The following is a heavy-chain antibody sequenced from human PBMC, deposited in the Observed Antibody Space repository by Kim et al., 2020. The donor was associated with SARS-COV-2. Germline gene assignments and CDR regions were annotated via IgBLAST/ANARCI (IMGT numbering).Heavy chain of an antibody. D-gene: IGHD3-22*01. CDR3: ARGSIDTYYYDSSGYQPSYGMDV. Sequence: SVKVSCKASGGTFSSYAISWVRQAPGQGLEWMGGIIPIFGTANYAQKFQGRVTITADESTSTAYMELSSLRSEDTAVYYCARGSIDTYYYDSSGYQPSYGMDVWGQGTTVTVSS. J-gene: IGHJ6*02. CDR1: GGTFSSYA. CDR2: IIPIFGTA. V-gene: IGHV1-69*13.